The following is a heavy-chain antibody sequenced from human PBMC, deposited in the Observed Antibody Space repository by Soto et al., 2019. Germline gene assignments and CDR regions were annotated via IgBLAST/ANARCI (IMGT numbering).Heavy chain of an antibody. J-gene: IGHJ4*02. Sequence: SETLSLTCSVSGDSISNLDYFLAWIRQPPGQALEYIGYIYKSATTYYNPSFESRVAISVDTSKSQFSLNVTSVTAADTAVYYCARDRTFDYWGQGTLVTVSS. V-gene: IGHV4-30-4*01. CDR1: GDSISNLDYF. CDR3: ARDRTFDY. CDR2: IYKSATT.